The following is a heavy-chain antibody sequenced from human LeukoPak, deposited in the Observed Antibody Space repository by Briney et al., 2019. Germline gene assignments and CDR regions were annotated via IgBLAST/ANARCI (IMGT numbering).Heavy chain of an antibody. CDR1: GGSFSGYY. J-gene: IGHJ6*02. D-gene: IGHD3-10*01. CDR2: INHSGST. Sequence: PSETLSLTCAVYGGSFSGYYWSWIRQPPGKGLEWIGEINHSGSTNYNPSLKSRVTISVDTSKNQFSPKLSSVTAADTAVYYCARRLWFGALGGMDVWGQGTTVTVSS. CDR3: ARRLWFGALGGMDV. V-gene: IGHV4-34*01.